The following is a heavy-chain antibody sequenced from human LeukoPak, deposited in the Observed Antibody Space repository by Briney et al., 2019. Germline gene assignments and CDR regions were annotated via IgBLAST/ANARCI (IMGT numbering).Heavy chain of an antibody. CDR2: IYYSGST. V-gene: IGHV4-39*01. CDR3: ARQSYSNYVGFDY. CDR1: GGSISSRSYY. Sequence: SETLSLTCTVSGGSISSRSYYWGWIRQPPGKGLEWIGSIYYSGSTYYNPSLKSRVTISVDTSKNQFSLKLSSVTAADTAVYYCARQSYSNYVGFDYWGQGTLVTVSS. J-gene: IGHJ4*02. D-gene: IGHD4-11*01.